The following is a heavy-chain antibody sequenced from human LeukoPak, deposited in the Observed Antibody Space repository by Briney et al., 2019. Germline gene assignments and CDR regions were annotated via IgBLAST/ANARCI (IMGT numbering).Heavy chain of an antibody. J-gene: IGHJ4*02. V-gene: IGHV3-30*18. CDR3: AKSGGYSSSWAKDY. D-gene: IGHD6-13*01. CDR2: ISYDGSNK. CDR1: GFTFSSHG. Sequence: GGSLRLSCAASGFTFSSHGMHWVRQAPGKGLEWVAVISYDGSNKYYADSVKGRFTISRDNSKNTLYLQMNSLRAEDTAVYYCAKSGGYSSSWAKDYWGQGTLVTVSS.